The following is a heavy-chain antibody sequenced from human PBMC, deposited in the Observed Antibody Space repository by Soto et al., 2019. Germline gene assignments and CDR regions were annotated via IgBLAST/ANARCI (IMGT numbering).Heavy chain of an antibody. J-gene: IGHJ4*02. CDR3: ARDSDIASAGYYFDY. D-gene: IGHD6-13*01. V-gene: IGHV3-23*01. CDR1: GFSFSSYA. Sequence: SVRLSCVSSGFSFSSYAMNWVRQAPWKGLEWVSTISGSFGSTYYADSVQGRFTVSRDNPKNTLYLQMNSLRAEDTAVYYCARDSDIASAGYYFDYWGQGTRVTVSS. CDR2: ISGSFGST.